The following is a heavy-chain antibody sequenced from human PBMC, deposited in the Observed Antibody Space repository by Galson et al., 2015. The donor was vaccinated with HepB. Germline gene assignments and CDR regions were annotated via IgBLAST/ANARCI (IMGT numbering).Heavy chain of an antibody. J-gene: IGHJ6*02. Sequence: SVKVSCKASGGTFSSYAISWVRQAPGQGLEWMGGIIPIFGTANYAQKFQGRVTITADESTSTAYMELSSLRSEDTAVYYCARHRGHSSSWNYYYYGMDVWGQGTTVTVSS. CDR3: ARHRGHSSSWNYYYYGMDV. CDR2: IIPIFGTA. D-gene: IGHD6-13*01. CDR1: GGTFSSYA. V-gene: IGHV1-69*13.